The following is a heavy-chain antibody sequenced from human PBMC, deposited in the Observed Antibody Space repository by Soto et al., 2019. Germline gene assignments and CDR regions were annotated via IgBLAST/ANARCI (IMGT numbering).Heavy chain of an antibody. V-gene: IGHV1-2*02. CDR1: GYTFTGYY. CDR2: INPNSGGT. D-gene: IGHD2-2*01. J-gene: IGHJ6*02. Sequence: ASVKVSCKASGYTFTGYYMHWVRQAPGQGLEWMGWINPNSGGTNYAQKFQGRVTMTRDTSISTACMELSRLRSDDTAVYYCARDKRYCSSTSCYRIHGMDVWGQGTTVTVSS. CDR3: ARDKRYCSSTSCYRIHGMDV.